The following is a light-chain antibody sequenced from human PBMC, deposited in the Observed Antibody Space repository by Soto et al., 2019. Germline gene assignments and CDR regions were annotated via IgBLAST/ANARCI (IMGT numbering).Light chain of an antibody. J-gene: IGLJ1*01. Sequence: QSALTPPASESVSPGQSITISCTGTTSDVGGYNYVSWYQQHPGKAPKLMIYDVSNRPSGVSNRFSGSKSGNTASLTISGLQAEDEADYYCSSYTSSSTPYAFGTGTQLPS. CDR1: TSDVGGYNY. V-gene: IGLV2-14*01. CDR2: DVS. CDR3: SSYTSSSTPYA.